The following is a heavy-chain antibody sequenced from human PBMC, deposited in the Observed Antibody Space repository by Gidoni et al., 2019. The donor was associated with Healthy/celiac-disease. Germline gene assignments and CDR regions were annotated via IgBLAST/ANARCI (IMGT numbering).Heavy chain of an antibody. V-gene: IGHV3-33*01. CDR2: IWYDGSNK. D-gene: IGHD3-16*01. Sequence: QVQLVESGGGVVQPGRSLRLYCAASGFTFSSYGMHWVRQAPGKGLEWVAVIWYDGSNKYYADSVKGRFTISRDNSKNTLYLQMNSLRAEDTAVYYCARALYGLPFDYWGQGTLVTVSS. CDR3: ARALYGLPFDY. J-gene: IGHJ4*02. CDR1: GFTFSSYG.